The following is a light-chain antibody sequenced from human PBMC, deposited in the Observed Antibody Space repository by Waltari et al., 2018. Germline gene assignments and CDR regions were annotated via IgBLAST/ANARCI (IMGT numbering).Light chain of an antibody. CDR3: AAWDDSLSGPV. Sequence: QSVLTQPPSASGTPGQRVTISCSGSSSNIGRNYVYWYQQLPGTAPKLLIYRNNQRPSGVPDRFSGSKSGTSASLAISGPRSEDEADYYCAAWDDSLSGPVFGGGTKLTVL. CDR1: SSNIGRNY. J-gene: IGLJ2*01. V-gene: IGLV1-47*01. CDR2: RNN.